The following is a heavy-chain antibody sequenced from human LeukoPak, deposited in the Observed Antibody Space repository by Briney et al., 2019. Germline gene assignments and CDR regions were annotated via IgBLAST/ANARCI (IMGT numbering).Heavy chain of an antibody. CDR1: GYTFTGYY. D-gene: IGHD3-22*01. J-gene: IGHJ4*02. Sequence: GASVKVSCKASGYTFTGYYMHWVRQAPGQGLEWMGWINPKGGGTNYAQKFQGRVTMTRDTSISTAYMELSRLRSDETAVYYCARSAYYYDSSGYYPSEFDNWGQGTLVTVSS. CDR2: INPKGGGT. CDR3: ARSAYYYDSSGYYPSEFDN. V-gene: IGHV1-2*02.